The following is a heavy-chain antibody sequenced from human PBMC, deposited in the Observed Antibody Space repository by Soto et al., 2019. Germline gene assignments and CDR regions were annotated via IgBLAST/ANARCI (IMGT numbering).Heavy chain of an antibody. CDR2: IYWDDDK. D-gene: IGHD2-15*01. V-gene: IGHV2-5*02. CDR3: AHRRAYCSGGSCYSIWFDP. J-gene: IGHJ5*02. Sequence: QITLKESGPTLVKPTQTLTLTCTFSGFSLSTSGVGVGWIRQPPEKALEWLALIYWDDDKRYSPSLKSRLTITKDTSKNQVVLTMTNMDPVDTATYYCAHRRAYCSGGSCYSIWFDPWGQGTLVTVSS. CDR1: GFSLSTSGVG.